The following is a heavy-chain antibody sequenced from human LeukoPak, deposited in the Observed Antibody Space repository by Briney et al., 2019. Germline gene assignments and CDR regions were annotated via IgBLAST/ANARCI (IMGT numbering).Heavy chain of an antibody. J-gene: IGHJ3*02. D-gene: IGHD6-13*01. Sequence: GGSLRLSCAGSEFTFSSYSMSWVRQSPGKGLEWVSSIDSGGTFKYYADSVKGRFTISRDNAKNTLYLQMNSLRAEDTAVYYCAREDIAAAGTYAFDIWGQGTMVTVSS. CDR1: EFTFSSYS. CDR2: IDSGGTFK. CDR3: AREDIAAAGTYAFDI. V-gene: IGHV3-21*01.